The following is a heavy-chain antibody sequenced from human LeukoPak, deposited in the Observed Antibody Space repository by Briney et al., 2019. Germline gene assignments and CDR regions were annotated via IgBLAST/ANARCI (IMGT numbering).Heavy chain of an antibody. D-gene: IGHD3-3*01. CDR2: INPSGGST. Sequence: GASVTVSCKASGYTFISYYMHWVRQAPGQGLEWMGIINPSGGSTSYAQKFQGRVTMTRDTSTSTVYMELSSLRSEDTAVYYCARAYDFWSGYSDPGMDVWGQGTTVTVSS. J-gene: IGHJ6*02. CDR3: ARAYDFWSGYSDPGMDV. V-gene: IGHV1-46*01. CDR1: GYTFISYY.